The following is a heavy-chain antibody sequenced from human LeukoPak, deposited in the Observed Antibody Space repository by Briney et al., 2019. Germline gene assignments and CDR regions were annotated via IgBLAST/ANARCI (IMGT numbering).Heavy chain of an antibody. D-gene: IGHD3-10*01. Sequence: GGSLRLSCAASGFTFSNYAMSWVRQAPGKGLEWVSAMSGSGDSTYNADAVKGRFTVSRDYSKNTLYLQMNSLRAEDTAVYYCVTSYYYGSGTRRAFDIWGQGTMVTVSS. CDR3: VTSYYYGSGTRRAFDI. V-gene: IGHV3-23*01. CDR2: MSGSGDST. CDR1: GFTFSNYA. J-gene: IGHJ3*02.